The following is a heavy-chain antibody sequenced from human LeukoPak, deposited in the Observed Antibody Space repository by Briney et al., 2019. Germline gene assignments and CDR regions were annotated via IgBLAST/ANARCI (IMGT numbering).Heavy chain of an antibody. D-gene: IGHD1-26*01. CDR2: ISSRGSTI. V-gene: IGHV3-48*01. CDR1: GFTFSSYS. J-gene: IGHJ4*02. CDR3: ARDKYSGSYQPDY. Sequence: GGSLRLSCAASGFTFSSYSMNWVRQAPGRGLEWVSYISSRGSTIYYADSVKGRFTISRDNAKNSLYLQMNSLRAEDTAVYYCARDKYSGSYQPDYWGQGTLVTVSS.